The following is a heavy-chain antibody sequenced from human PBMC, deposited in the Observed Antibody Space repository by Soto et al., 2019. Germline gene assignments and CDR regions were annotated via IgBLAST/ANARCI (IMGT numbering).Heavy chain of an antibody. D-gene: IGHD2-2*01. V-gene: IGHV3-74*01. CDR2: INMDGSST. Sequence: EVQLVESGGGLVQPGGSLRLSCAASGFTFSGDWMHWVRQAAGKGLVLVSRINMDGSSTHYADSVKGRFTISRDNAKNTLYLQMNSLRVDDTAVYYCARGPRGLYHHDYWGQGALVTVSS. CDR1: GFTFSGDW. CDR3: ARGPRGLYHHDY. J-gene: IGHJ4*02.